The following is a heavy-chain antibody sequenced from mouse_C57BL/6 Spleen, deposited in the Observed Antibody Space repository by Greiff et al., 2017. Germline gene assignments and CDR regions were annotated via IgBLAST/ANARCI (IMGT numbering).Heavy chain of an antibody. CDR1: GYAFSSYW. CDR2: IYPGDGDT. D-gene: IGHD1-1*02. Sequence: VQLQESGAELVKPGASVKISCKASGYAFSSYWMNWVKQRPGKGLEWIGQIYPGDGDTNYNGKFKGKATLTADKSASTAYMQLSSLTSEDSAVYVWARSSYGGYAMDYWGQGTSVTVSS. V-gene: IGHV1-80*01. CDR3: ARSSYGGYAMDY. J-gene: IGHJ4*01.